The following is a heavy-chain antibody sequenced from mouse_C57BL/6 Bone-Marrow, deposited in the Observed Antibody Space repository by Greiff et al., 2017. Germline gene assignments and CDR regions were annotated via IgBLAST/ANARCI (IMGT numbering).Heavy chain of an antibody. CDR1: GFTFSSYA. Sequence: EVKVVESGEGLVKPGGSLKLSCAASGFTFSSYAMSWVRQTPEKRLEWVAYISSGGDYIYYADTVKGRFTISRDNARNTLYLQMSSLKSEDTAMYYCTREHYYYGSRYYWYFDVWGAGTTVTVSS. CDR3: TREHYYYGSRYYWYFDV. CDR2: ISSGGDYI. V-gene: IGHV5-9-1*02. D-gene: IGHD1-1*01. J-gene: IGHJ1*01.